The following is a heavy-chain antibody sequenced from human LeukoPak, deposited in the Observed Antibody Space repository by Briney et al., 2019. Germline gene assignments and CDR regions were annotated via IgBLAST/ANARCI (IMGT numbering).Heavy chain of an antibody. CDR1: GFTFSSYA. D-gene: IGHD6-13*01. V-gene: IGHV3-23*01. J-gene: IGHJ4*02. CDR2: ISGSGGST. Sequence: GGSLRLSCAASGFTFSSYATSWVRQAPGKGLEWVSAISGSGGSTYYADSVKGRFTISRDNSKNTLYLQMNSLRAEDTAVYYCAKAKTQYGSYYFDYWAREPWSPSPQ. CDR3: AKAKTQYGSYYFDY.